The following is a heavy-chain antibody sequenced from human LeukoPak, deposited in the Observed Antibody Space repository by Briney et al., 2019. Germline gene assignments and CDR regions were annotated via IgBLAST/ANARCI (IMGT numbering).Heavy chain of an antibody. V-gene: IGHV3-48*04. CDR1: GFTFSSYW. CDR3: ATIDSGYGVYFDY. J-gene: IGHJ4*02. CDR2: ISSSGSTI. Sequence: GGSLRLSCAASGFTFSSYWMHWVRQAPGKGLEWVSYISSSGSTIYYADSVKGRFTISRDNAKNSLYLQMNSLRAEDTAVYYCATIDSGYGVYFDYWGQGTLVTVSS. D-gene: IGHD3-10*01.